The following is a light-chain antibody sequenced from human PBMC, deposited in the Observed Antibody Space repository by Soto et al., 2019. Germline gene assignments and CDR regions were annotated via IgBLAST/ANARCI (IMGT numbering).Light chain of an antibody. J-gene: IGLJ1*01. CDR1: SSDGGGYNY. V-gene: IGLV2-14*01. CDR3: SSYTSSSLYV. Sequence: QSVLTQPASVSGSPGQSITISCTGTSSDGGGYNYVSWYQQLPGKAPKLMTYDVSDRPSGDSNRFSGSKSCNTASLPISGLQAEDEPDYYCSSYTSSSLYVFGTGTKVTVL. CDR2: DVS.